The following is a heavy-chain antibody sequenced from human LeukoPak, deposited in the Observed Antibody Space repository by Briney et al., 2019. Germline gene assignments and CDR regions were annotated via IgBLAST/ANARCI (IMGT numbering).Heavy chain of an antibody. CDR3: ALDNGAYFNSFDI. D-gene: IGHD4-17*01. J-gene: IGHJ3*02. CDR1: GDYIRSDGYF. CDR2: IYYSGTT. Sequence: SETLSLTCTVSGDYIRSDGYFWTWIRQQPGKGLEWLGHIYYSGTTHYNPSLKSRISISVDTSYNHFSLRLSSVTAADTAMYYCALDNGAYFNSFDIWGQGTMVAVSS. V-gene: IGHV4-31*03.